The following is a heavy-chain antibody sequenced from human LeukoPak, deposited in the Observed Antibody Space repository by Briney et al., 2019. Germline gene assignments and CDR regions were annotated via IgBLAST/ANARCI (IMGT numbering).Heavy chain of an antibody. Sequence: PGGSLRLSCVASGFQFRDHYMTWLRQAPGKGLEWISHISNVGTYTNYADSVKGRVTISRDNAKNSVYLQMMNLRPEDTAVYFCAKAIVPGVVEYFGLDVWGQGTTVIVSS. V-gene: IGHV3-11*05. CDR3: AKAIVPGVVEYFGLDV. J-gene: IGHJ6*02. D-gene: IGHD2-21*01. CDR2: ISNVGTYT. CDR1: GFQFRDHY.